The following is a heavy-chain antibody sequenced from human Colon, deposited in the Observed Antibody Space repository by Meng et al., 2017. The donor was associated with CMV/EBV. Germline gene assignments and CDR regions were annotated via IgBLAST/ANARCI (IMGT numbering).Heavy chain of an antibody. V-gene: IGHV1-2*02. Sequence: VHSGRVLTMPGSSWKVACKTAGSTFPGYFRFWVRQAPGQGLEWMGSLNPNSGDTNSAQKFHGRLTMTRDTSIHTAYMELGSLRSDDTAVYYCATISGGDFDFWGQGTLVTVSS. D-gene: IGHD3-10*01. CDR1: GSTFPGYF. J-gene: IGHJ4*02. CDR3: ATISGGDFDF. CDR2: LNPNSGDT.